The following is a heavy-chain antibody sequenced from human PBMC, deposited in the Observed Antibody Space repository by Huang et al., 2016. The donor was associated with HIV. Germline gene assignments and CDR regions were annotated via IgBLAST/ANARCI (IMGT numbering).Heavy chain of an antibody. CDR1: GYSFTSYW. CDR3: ARRDSSGYLYGFDI. V-gene: IGHV5-51*03. CDR2: IYPGDSYT. D-gene: IGHD3-22*01. Sequence: EVQLVQSGAEVKKPGESLKISCKGSGYSFTSYWFAWVRQMPGKGLGWMEIIYPGDSYTTYSPSFQGQVTISADKSITTAYLQWSSLKASDTAMYYCARRDSSGYLYGFDIWGQGTMVTVSS. J-gene: IGHJ3*02.